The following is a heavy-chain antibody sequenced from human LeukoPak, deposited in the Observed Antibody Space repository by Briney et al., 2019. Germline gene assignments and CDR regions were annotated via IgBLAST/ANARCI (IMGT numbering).Heavy chain of an antibody. CDR1: GGTFSSYA. CDR2: IIPIFGTA. Sequence: ASVKLSCKASGGTFSSYAISWVRQAPGQGLEWMGGIIPIFGTANYAQKFQGRVTITTDESTSTAYMELRSLRTDDTAVYYCARGGDVWFGELLSTDWGQGTLVTVSS. D-gene: IGHD3-10*01. CDR3: ARGGDVWFGELLSTD. J-gene: IGHJ4*02. V-gene: IGHV1-69*05.